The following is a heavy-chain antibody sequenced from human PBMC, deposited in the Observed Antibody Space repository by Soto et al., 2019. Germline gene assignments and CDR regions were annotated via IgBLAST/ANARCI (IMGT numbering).Heavy chain of an antibody. CDR2: ISAYNGNT. D-gene: IGHD3-10*01. CDR3: GKDGFSGSGKYYFDY. CDR1: GYTFTSYG. J-gene: IGHJ4*02. V-gene: IGHV1-18*01. Sequence: ASVKVSCKASGYTFTSYGISWVRQAPGQGLEWMGWISAYNGNTNYAQKLQGRVTISRDNAKNSLYLHMNSLRAEDTAVYYCGKDGFSGSGKYYFDYWGQGTLVTVSS.